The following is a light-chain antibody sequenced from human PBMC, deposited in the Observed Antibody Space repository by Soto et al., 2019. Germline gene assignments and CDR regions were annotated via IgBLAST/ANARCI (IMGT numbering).Light chain of an antibody. J-gene: IGKJ5*01. V-gene: IGKV3-11*01. Sequence: EIVLTQSPATLSLSPGERATLSCRASQSVSDYLAWYQQKPGQAPRLLIYDASSRATGIPDRFSGSGSGTDFTLTISSLEPEDFAIYYCQQRSNWPPSITFGQGTRLEI. CDR1: QSVSDY. CDR2: DAS. CDR3: QQRSNWPPSIT.